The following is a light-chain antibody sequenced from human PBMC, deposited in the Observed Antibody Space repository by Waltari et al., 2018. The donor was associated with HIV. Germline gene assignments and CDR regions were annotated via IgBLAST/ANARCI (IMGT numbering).Light chain of an antibody. V-gene: IGKV3-20*01. Sequence: EIVLTQSPGTLSLSPGERATLSSRASQSVSSSYLAWYQQKPGQAPRLRIYGASSRATSIPDRFSGSGSGTDFTLTISRLEPEDVAVDYCQQYGSSPRSFGQGTKLEIK. CDR1: QSVSSSY. CDR2: GAS. CDR3: QQYGSSPRS. J-gene: IGKJ2*04.